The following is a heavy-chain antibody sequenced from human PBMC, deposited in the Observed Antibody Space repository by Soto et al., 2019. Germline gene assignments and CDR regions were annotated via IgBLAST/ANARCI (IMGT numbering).Heavy chain of an antibody. V-gene: IGHV3-23*01. CDR3: GGAYYFDS. CDR2: ISDSSGRT. D-gene: IGHD3-16*01. Sequence: GGSLRLSCAASGFTFSSYAMSWVRQAPGKGLEWVSTISDSSGRTDFADSVKGRFTISRDNAKNSLYLQMSSLRADDTAVYYCGGAYYFDSWGQGSLVTVSS. CDR1: GFTFSSYA. J-gene: IGHJ4*02.